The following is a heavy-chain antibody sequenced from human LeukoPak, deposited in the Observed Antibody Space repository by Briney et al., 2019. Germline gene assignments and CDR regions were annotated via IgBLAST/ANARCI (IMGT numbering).Heavy chain of an antibody. Sequence: SETLSLTCAVYGGSFSGYYWSWIRQPPGKGLEWIGEINHSGSTNYNPSLKSRVTISVDTSKNQFSLKLSSVTAADTAVYYCARMRWLPRGGFDYWGQGTLVTVSS. CDR3: ARMRWLPRGGFDY. J-gene: IGHJ4*02. CDR1: GGSFSGYY. V-gene: IGHV4-34*01. CDR2: INHSGST. D-gene: IGHD5-24*01.